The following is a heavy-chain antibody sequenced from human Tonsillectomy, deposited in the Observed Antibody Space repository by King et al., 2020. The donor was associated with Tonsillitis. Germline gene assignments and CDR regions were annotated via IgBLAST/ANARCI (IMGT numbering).Heavy chain of an antibody. J-gene: IGHJ4*02. CDR2: IYYSGST. CDR3: ARGGYYSWGPVFDY. CDR1: GGPISSYY. Sequence: VQLQESGPGLVKPSETLSLTCTVSGGPISSYYWSWIRQPPGKGLEWIGYIYYSGSTNYNPSLKSRVTISVDTSKNQFSLKLSSVTDADTAVYYCARGGYYSWGPVFDYWGQGTLVTVSS. V-gene: IGHV4-59*01. D-gene: IGHD3-10*01.